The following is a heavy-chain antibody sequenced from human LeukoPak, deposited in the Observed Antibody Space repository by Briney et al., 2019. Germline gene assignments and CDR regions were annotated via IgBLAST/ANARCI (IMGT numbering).Heavy chain of an antibody. Sequence: GGSLRLSCAASGFTFSNYGMHWVRQAPGKGLEWVTLISYDGSNKYYADSVKGRFTISRDNSKNTLYLQMNSLRAEDTAVYYCARRDHGDYGEEYWGQGTLVTVSS. D-gene: IGHD4-17*01. CDR2: ISYDGSNK. J-gene: IGHJ4*02. V-gene: IGHV3-30*03. CDR3: ARRDHGDYGEEY. CDR1: GFTFSNYG.